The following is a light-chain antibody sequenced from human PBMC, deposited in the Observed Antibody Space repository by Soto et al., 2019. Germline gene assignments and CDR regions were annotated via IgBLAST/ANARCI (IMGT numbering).Light chain of an antibody. Sequence: SYDLTQPPSVSVAPGKTARITCGGNNIGSKSVHWYQQKPGQAPVLVIYYDSDRPSGIPERFSGSNSGNTATLTISRVEAGDEADYYCQVWDSSSVVFGGGTQLTVL. V-gene: IGLV3-21*04. CDR3: QVWDSSSVV. J-gene: IGLJ2*01. CDR1: NIGSKS. CDR2: YDS.